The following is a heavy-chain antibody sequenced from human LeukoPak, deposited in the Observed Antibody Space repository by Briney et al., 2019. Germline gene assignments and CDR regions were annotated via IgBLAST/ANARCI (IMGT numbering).Heavy chain of an antibody. CDR1: GDSISSGDYY. CDR2: IYFTGTT. Sequence: SQTLSLTCTVSGDSISSGDYYWTWIRQPPGKGLEWIGYIYFTGTTYYNPSLKSRVTISVDTSKNQFSLNLSSVTAADTAVYYCARAGQFISARPITFDYWGQGSLVTVSS. V-gene: IGHV4-30-4*01. D-gene: IGHD6-6*01. CDR3: ARAGQFISARPITFDY. J-gene: IGHJ4*02.